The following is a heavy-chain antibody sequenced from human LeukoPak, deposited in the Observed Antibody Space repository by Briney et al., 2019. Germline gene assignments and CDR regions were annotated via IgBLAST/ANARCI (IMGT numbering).Heavy chain of an antibody. CDR2: IKSKADGGTT. D-gene: IGHD1-26*01. CDR1: GFTFSNAW. J-gene: IGHJ4*02. V-gene: IGHV3-15*01. CDR3: TTPGGATSFDY. Sequence: GGSLRLSCAASGFTFSNAWMSWVRQAPGKGLEWVGRIKSKADGGTTDYAAPVKGRFTISRDDSKNTLYLQMNSLKAEDTAVYYCTTPGGATSFDYWGQGTLVTVSS.